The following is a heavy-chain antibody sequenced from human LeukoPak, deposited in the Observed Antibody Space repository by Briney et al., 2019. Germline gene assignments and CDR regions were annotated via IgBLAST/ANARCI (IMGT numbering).Heavy chain of an antibody. V-gene: IGHV3-33*01. CDR1: GFTFRTFG. CDR3: ARDYYDSSGQLHAGAHAFDI. CDR2: IWYDGINK. Sequence: TGGSLRLSCAASGFTFRTFGMHWVRQAPGKGLEGVAIIWYDGINKYCADSVKGRFTISRDNSKNTLYLQMNSLRAEDTAVYYCARDYYDSSGQLHAGAHAFDIWGQGTMVTVSS. J-gene: IGHJ3*02. D-gene: IGHD3-22*01.